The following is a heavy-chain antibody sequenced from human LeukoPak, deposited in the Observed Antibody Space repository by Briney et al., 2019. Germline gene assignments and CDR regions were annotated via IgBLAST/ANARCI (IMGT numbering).Heavy chain of an antibody. CDR3: VRVAKERVGGVYYFDY. CDR1: GFTFSDYD. CDR2: IGTAGDT. J-gene: IGHJ4*02. V-gene: IGHV3-13*01. Sequence: GGSLRLSCAASGFTFSDYDMHGVRHAPGKGLEWVSAIGTAGDTYYTGSVKGRFTISRENAKNSLYLQMNSLRAGDTAVYYCVRVAKERVGGVYYFDYWGQGTPVTVSS. D-gene: IGHD1-1*01.